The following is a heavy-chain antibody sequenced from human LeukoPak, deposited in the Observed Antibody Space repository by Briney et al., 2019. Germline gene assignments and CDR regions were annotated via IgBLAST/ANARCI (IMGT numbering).Heavy chain of an antibody. CDR3: ARGRYSSSRSPEYLQH. CDR2: MNPNSGNT. J-gene: IGHJ1*01. V-gene: IGHV1-8*01. D-gene: IGHD6-13*01. CDR1: GYTFTSYD. Sequence: ASVKVSCKASGYTFTSYDINWVRQATGQGLEWMGWMNPNSGNTGYAQKFQGRVTMTRNTSISTAYMELSSLTSDDTAVYYCARGRYSSSRSPEYLQHWGQGALVTVSS.